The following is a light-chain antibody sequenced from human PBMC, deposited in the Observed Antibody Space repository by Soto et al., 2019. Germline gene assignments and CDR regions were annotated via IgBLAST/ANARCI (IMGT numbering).Light chain of an antibody. V-gene: IGLV2-11*01. J-gene: IGLJ2*01. Sequence: QSVLSQPRSVSGSPGESVAISCTGTSSDVGAYNHVAWYQQYPGKAPKLMVYDVNKRPSGVPDRFSGSKSGNTASLTISGLQAEDEADYNCCSSAGRFTVVFGGGTQLPS. CDR1: SSDVGAYNH. CDR2: DVN. CDR3: CSSAGRFTVV.